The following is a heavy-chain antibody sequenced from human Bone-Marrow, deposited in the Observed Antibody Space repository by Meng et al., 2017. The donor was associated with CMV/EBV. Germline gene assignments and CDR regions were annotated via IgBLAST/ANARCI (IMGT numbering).Heavy chain of an antibody. D-gene: IGHD2-21*01. CDR1: GFTVSSNY. J-gene: IGHJ6*02. CDR3: AREGVIANYYYYGMDV. CDR2: IHSGGST. V-gene: IGHV3-53*01. Sequence: GESLKISCAASGFTVSSNYMTWVRQAAGKGLEWVSVIHSGGSTYYADSVKGRFTIPRDNSKNTLYLQMNSLRAEDTAVYYCAREGVIANYYYYGMDVWGQGTTVTVSS.